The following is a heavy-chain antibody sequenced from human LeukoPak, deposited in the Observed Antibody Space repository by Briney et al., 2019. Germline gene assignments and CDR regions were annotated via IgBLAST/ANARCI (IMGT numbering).Heavy chain of an antibody. J-gene: IGHJ6*02. CDR2: INTNTGNP. CDR1: GYTFTSYA. D-gene: IGHD3-10*01. CDR3: ARQMVRGVIGSGMDV. Sequence: GASVKVSCRASGYTFTSYAMHWVRQAPGQGLEWVGWINTNTGNPPYAQGFTGRFVFSLDTSVSTAYLQISSLKAEDTAVYYCARQMVRGVIGSGMDVWGQGTTVTVSS. V-gene: IGHV7-4-1*02.